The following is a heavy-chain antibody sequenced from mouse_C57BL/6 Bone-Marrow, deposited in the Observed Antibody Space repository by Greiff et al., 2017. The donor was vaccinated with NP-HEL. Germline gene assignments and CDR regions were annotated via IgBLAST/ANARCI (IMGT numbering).Heavy chain of an antibody. V-gene: IGHV3-6*01. CDR3: ARAGIYYYGSSDWYFDV. Sequence: EVKLVESGPGLVKPSQSLSLTCSVTGYSITSGYYWNWIRQFPGNKLEWMGYISYDGSNNYNPSLKNRISITRDTSKNQFFLKLNSVTTEDTATYYCARAGIYYYGSSDWYFDVWGTGTTVTVSS. CDR1: GYSITSGYY. J-gene: IGHJ1*03. CDR2: ISYDGSN. D-gene: IGHD1-1*01.